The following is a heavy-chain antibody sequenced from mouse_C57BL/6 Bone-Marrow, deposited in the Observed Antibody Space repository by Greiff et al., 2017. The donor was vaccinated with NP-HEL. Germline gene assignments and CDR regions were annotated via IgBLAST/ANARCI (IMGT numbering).Heavy chain of an antibody. CDR2: ISSGGSYT. CDR1: GFTFSSYG. CDR3: ARGSLYAMDY. J-gene: IGHJ4*01. V-gene: IGHV5-6*01. Sequence: VQLKESGGDLVKPGGSLKLSCAASGFTFSSYGMSWVRQTPDKRLEWVATISSGGSYTYYPDSVKGRFTISRDNAKNTLYLQMSSLKSEDTAMYYCARGSLYAMDYWGQGTSVTVSS.